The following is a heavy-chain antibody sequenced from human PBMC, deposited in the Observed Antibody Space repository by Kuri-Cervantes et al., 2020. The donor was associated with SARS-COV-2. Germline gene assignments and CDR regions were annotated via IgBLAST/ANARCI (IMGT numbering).Heavy chain of an antibody. Sequence: GESLKISCAACGFTFSSYDMHWVRQATGKGLEWVSAIGTAGDTYYPGSVKGQFTISRENAKNSLYLQMNSLRAEDTAVYYCAKSWKRLLWFGELLPPWDYWGQGTLVTVSS. J-gene: IGHJ4*02. V-gene: IGHV3-13*03. CDR3: AKSWKRLLWFGELLPPWDY. CDR2: IGTAGDT. D-gene: IGHD3-10*01. CDR1: GFTFSSYD.